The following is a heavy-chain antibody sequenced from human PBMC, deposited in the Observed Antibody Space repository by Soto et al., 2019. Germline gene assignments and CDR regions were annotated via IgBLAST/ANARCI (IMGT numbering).Heavy chain of an antibody. CDR1: AGSISSSSYY. CDR2: IYYDGSA. J-gene: IGHJ4*02. CDR3: GRLVGNSWIDY. D-gene: IGHD6-13*01. V-gene: IGHV4-39*01. Sequence: PSETLSLTCTVSAGSISSSSYYWGWIRQPPGKGLEWIGSIYYDGSAYYNPSLKSRVSISVDTSNNQFSLKMTSVTAADTAVYYCGRLVGNSWIDYWGQGTRVTV.